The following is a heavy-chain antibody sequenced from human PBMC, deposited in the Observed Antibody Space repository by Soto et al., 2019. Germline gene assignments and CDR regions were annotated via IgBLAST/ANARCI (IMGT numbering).Heavy chain of an antibody. D-gene: IGHD3-3*01. CDR3: TTGTGGHYDFWSGYWGYYYYGMDV. V-gene: IGHV3-15*07. Sequence: GGSLRLCCAASGFTFSNAWMNWVRQAPGKGLEWVGRIKSKTDGGTTDYAAPVKGRFTISRDDSKNTLYLQMNSLKTEDTAVYYCTTGTGGHYDFWSGYWGYYYYGMDVWGQGTTVTVSS. CDR1: GFTFSNAW. CDR2: IKSKTDGGTT. J-gene: IGHJ6*02.